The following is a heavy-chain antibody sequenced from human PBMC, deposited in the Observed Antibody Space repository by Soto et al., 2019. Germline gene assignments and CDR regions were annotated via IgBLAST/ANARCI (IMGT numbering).Heavy chain of an antibody. CDR2: ISSSSSYI. CDR3: ARAPCSSVSCYPPSPAFDS. Sequence: EVQLVESGGGLVKPGGSLRLSCAASGFTFSSYSMNWVRQAPGKGLEWVSSISSSSSYIYYADSVKGRFTISRDNAKKSLYLQMNSLRAEDTAVYYCARAPCSSVSCYPPSPAFDSWGQGTMVTGSS. J-gene: IGHJ3*02. D-gene: IGHD2-15*01. V-gene: IGHV3-21*01. CDR1: GFTFSSYS.